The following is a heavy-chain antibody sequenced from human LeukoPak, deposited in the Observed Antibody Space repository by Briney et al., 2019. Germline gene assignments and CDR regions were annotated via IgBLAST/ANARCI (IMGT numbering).Heavy chain of an antibody. D-gene: IGHD3-3*01. J-gene: IGHJ3*02. CDR3: ATNRKIMILGVVIMPAFDI. CDR1: GYTLTQLS. V-gene: IGHV1-24*01. CDR2: FDVEDGEI. Sequence: GASVKVSCKVSGYTLTQLSVHWVRQAPGKGLEWMGGFDVEDGEIIYAQKFQGRVTMTEDTSTDTAYMELSSLRSEATAVYYCATNRKIMILGVVIMPAFDIWGQGTMVTVSS.